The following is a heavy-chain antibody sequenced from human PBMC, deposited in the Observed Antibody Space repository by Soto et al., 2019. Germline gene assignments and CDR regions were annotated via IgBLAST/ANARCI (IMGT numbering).Heavy chain of an antibody. CDR2: IIPIFGTA. CDR1: GGTFSSYS. V-gene: IGHV1-69*06. J-gene: IGHJ4*02. D-gene: IGHD5-18*01. Sequence: ASVKVSGKASGGTFSSYSMSWVRQVPGQGLEWMGGIIPIFGTANYAQKFQGRVTITADKSTSTAYMELSSLRSEDTAVYYCARAPTAMVPYFDYCGQGTLVTVSS. CDR3: ARAPTAMVPYFDY.